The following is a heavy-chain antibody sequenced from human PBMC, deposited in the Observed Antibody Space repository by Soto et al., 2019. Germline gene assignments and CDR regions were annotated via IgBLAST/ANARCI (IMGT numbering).Heavy chain of an antibody. Sequence: QVQLVESGGGVVQPGRSLRLSCAASGFTFSSYGMHWVRQASGKGLEWVAVISYDGSNKYYADSVKGRFTISRDNSKNMLYLQMNSLRAEHTAVYYCAKDAGAVAGFASSFLDYWGQGTLVTVSS. CDR2: ISYDGSNK. J-gene: IGHJ4*02. D-gene: IGHD6-19*01. CDR3: AKDAGAVAGFASSFLDY. CDR1: GFTFSSYG. V-gene: IGHV3-30*18.